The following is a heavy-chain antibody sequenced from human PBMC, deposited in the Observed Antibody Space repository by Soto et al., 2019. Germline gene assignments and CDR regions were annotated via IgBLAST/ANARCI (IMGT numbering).Heavy chain of an antibody. V-gene: IGHV3-23*01. CDR1: GFTFSSYA. D-gene: IGHD3-16*02. Sequence: EVQLLESGGGLVQPGGSLRLSCTASGFTFSSYAMNWVRQAPGKGLECVSGISAGGGSTYYADSVKGRFAISRDNSKNTLYLQMNSLRVEDTALYYCAREDPYRYWFDPWGQGTLVIVSS. J-gene: IGHJ5*02. CDR3: AREDPYRYWFDP. CDR2: ISAGGGST.